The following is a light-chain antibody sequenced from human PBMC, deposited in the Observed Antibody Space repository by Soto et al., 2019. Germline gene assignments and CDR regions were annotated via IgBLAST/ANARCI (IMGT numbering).Light chain of an antibody. CDR1: QSVSASY. CDR3: QQYGGSPGT. Sequence: EIVLTQSPGTLSLSPGERATLSCRASQSVSASYVAWYQQKPGQGPRLLIYGASSRATGIPDRFSGSGSGTDFTLTISRLEPDDFAVYYCQQYGGSPGTFGQGTRWKSN. J-gene: IGKJ1*01. V-gene: IGKV3-20*01. CDR2: GAS.